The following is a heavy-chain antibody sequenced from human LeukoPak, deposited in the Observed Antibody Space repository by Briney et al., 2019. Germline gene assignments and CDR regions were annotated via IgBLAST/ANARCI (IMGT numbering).Heavy chain of an antibody. D-gene: IGHD6-13*01. Sequence: PSETLSLTCTVSGGSISSYYWSWIRQPPGKGLEWIGYIYYNGNTNYNPSLKSRVTISVDTSKNQFSLKLSSVTAADTAVYYCARWGDSSSWPEYYFDYWGQGTLVTVSS. CDR1: GGSISSYY. J-gene: IGHJ4*02. V-gene: IGHV4-59*01. CDR3: ARWGDSSSWPEYYFDY. CDR2: IYYNGNT.